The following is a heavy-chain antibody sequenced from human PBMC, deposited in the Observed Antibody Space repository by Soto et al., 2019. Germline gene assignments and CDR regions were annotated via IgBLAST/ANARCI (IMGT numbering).Heavy chain of an antibody. CDR3: AKDRPYYDFWSGHFDY. Sequence: LRLSCAASGFTFSSYAMSWVRQAPGKGLEWVSAISGSGGSTYYADSVKGRFTISRDNSKNTLYLQMNSLRAEDTAVYYCAKDRPYYDFWSGHFDYWGQGTLVTVSS. D-gene: IGHD3-3*01. CDR2: ISGSGGST. J-gene: IGHJ4*02. CDR1: GFTFSSYA. V-gene: IGHV3-23*01.